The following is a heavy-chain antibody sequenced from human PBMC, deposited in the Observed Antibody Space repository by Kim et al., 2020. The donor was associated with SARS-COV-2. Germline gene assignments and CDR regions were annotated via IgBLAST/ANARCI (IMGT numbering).Heavy chain of an antibody. V-gene: IGHV4-39*01. J-gene: IGHJ4*02. CDR3: ARLGIGADIVVVTAEDRDY. Sequence: SETLSLTCTVSGGSISSSSYYWGWIRQPPGKGLEWIGSIYYSGSTYYNPSLKSRVTISVDTSKNQFSLKLSSVTAADTAVYYCARLGIGADIVVVTAEDRDYWGQGTLVTVSS. CDR1: GGSISSSSYY. D-gene: IGHD2-21*02. CDR2: IYYSGST.